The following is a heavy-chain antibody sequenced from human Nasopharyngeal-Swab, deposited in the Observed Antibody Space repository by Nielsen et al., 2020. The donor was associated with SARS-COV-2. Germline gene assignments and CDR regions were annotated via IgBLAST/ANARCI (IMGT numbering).Heavy chain of an antibody. CDR1: GYSLRPSGVG. CDR2: IYWDDDK. J-gene: IGHJ4*02. CDR3: ARQGDYDILTGYGY. D-gene: IGHD3-9*01. V-gene: IGHV2-5*02. Sequence: CTFSGYSLRPSGVGVGWIRQPPGKALEWLALIYWDDDKRYSPSLKSRLTITKDTSKNQVVLTMTNMDPVDTATYYCARQGDYDILTGYGYWGQGTLVTVSS.